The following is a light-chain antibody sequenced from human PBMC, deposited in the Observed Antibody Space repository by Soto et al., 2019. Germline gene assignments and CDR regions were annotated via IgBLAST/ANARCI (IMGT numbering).Light chain of an antibody. V-gene: IGKV3-20*01. Sequence: EIVLTQSPGTLSLSPGERATLSCRASQGVTPAYLAWYQHKPGQAPRLLIYGASNRATGIPDRFSGSGSGRGFTRAISRLEPDDFAVYSCQQYGGSPLFTFGPGTRVDFK. CDR3: QQYGGSPLFT. J-gene: IGKJ3*01. CDR1: QGVTPAY. CDR2: GAS.